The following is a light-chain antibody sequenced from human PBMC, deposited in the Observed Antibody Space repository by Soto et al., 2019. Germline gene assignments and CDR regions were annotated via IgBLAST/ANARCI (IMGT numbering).Light chain of an antibody. CDR1: SSNIGSNT. V-gene: IGLV1-44*01. J-gene: IGLJ2*01. CDR3: ATWDDSLNGVV. Sequence: LTQPPSASGTPGQRVTISCSGSSSNIGSNTVNWYQQLPGTAPKLLIYSNNQRPSGVPDRFSGSKSGTSASLAISGLQSEDEADYYCATWDDSLNGVVFGGGTKVTVL. CDR2: SNN.